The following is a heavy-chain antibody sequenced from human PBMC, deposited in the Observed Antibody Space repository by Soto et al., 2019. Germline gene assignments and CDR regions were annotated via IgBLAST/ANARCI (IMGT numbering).Heavy chain of an antibody. CDR2: IYYSGST. CDR1: GGSISSYY. Sequence: SETLSLTCTVSGGSISSYYWSWIRQPPGKGLEWIGYIYYSGSTNYNPSLKSRVTISVDTSKNQFSVKLSSVTAADTAVYYCARARLSRSWWFDPWGQGTLVTVSS. V-gene: IGHV4-59*01. J-gene: IGHJ5*02. CDR3: ARARLSRSWWFDP. D-gene: IGHD3-10*01.